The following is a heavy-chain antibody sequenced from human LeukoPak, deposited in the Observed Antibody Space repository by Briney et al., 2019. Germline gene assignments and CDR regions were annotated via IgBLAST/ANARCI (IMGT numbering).Heavy chain of an antibody. D-gene: IGHD3-10*01. CDR3: ARAGSYGSPTKY. J-gene: IGHJ4*02. V-gene: IGHV3-48*03. CDR2: ISSSGSTI. Sequence: GGSLRLSCAASGFTFSSYEMNWVRQAPGKGLEWVPYISSSGSTIYYADSVKGRFTISRDNAKNSLYLQMNSLRAEDTAVYYCARAGSYGSPTKYWGQGTLVTVSS. CDR1: GFTFSSYE.